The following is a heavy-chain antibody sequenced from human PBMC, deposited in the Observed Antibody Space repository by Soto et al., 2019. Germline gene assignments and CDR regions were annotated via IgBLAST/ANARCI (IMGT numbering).Heavy chain of an antibody. CDR3: ARSWGVYCSSTSCYSPWFDP. J-gene: IGHJ5*02. V-gene: IGHV3-48*03. CDR1: GFTFSSYE. D-gene: IGHD2-2*02. CDR2: ISSSGSTI. Sequence: PGGSLRLSCAASGFTFSSYEMNWVRQAPGKGLEWVSSISSSGSTIYYADSVKGRFSISRDNAKNSLYLQMNSLRAEDTAVYYCARSWGVYCSSTSCYSPWFDPWGQGTLVTVPQ.